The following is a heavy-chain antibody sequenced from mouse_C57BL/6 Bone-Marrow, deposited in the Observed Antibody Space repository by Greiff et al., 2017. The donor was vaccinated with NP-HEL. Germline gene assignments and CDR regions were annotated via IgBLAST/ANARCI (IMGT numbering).Heavy chain of an antibody. D-gene: IGHD2-4*01. CDR1: GYAFTNYL. Sequence: QVQLKESGAELVRPGTSVKVSCKASGYAFTNYLIEWVKQRPGQGLGWIGVINPGSGGTNYNEKFKGKATLTADKSSSTAYMQLSSLTSEDSAVYFCARSEIYYDYVDYWGQGTTLTVSS. CDR2: INPGSGGT. CDR3: ARSEIYYDYVDY. J-gene: IGHJ2*01. V-gene: IGHV1-54*01.